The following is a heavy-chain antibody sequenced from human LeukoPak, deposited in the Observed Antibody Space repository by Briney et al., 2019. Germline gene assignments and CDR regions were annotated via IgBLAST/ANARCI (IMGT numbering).Heavy chain of an antibody. V-gene: IGHV3-48*01. J-gene: IGHJ4*02. CDR1: GFTFSSYS. Sequence: PGGSLRLSCAASGFTFSSYSMNWVRQTSGKRLEWVPYITGSSDTIYYADSVKGRFTISRDNARNSLFLQMNSLRAEDTAVYYCTTAKNDYWGQGTLVTVSS. CDR3: TTAKNDY. CDR2: ITGSSDTI.